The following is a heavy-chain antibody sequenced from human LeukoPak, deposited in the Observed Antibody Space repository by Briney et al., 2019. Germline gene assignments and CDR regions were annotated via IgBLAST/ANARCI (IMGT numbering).Heavy chain of an antibody. CDR2: ISVSGVST. D-gene: IGHD4-17*01. CDR1: GFTFSIYA. Sequence: GGSLRLSCAASGFTFSIYAMTWVRQAPGKGLKWVSTISVSGVSTYHADSVKGRFTISRDNSKNTLYLQMNSLRAEDTAVYYCAKDVSYGGNPPYWGQGTLVTVSS. V-gene: IGHV3-23*01. CDR3: AKDVSYGGNPPY. J-gene: IGHJ4*02.